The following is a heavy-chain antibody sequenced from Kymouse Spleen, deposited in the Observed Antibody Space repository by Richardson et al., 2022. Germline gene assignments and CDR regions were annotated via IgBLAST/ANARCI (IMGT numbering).Heavy chain of an antibody. V-gene: IGHV4-34*01. J-gene: IGHJ4*02. D-gene: IGHD1-7*01. CDR1: GGSFSGYY. CDR3: ARDGGTTGYYFDY. CDR2: INHSGST. Sequence: QVQLQQWGAGLLKPSETLSLTCAVYGGSFSGYYWSWIRQPPGKGLEWIGEINHSGSTNYNPSLKSRVTISVDTSKNQFSLKLSSVTAADTAVYYCARDGGTTGYYFDYWGQGTLVTVSS.